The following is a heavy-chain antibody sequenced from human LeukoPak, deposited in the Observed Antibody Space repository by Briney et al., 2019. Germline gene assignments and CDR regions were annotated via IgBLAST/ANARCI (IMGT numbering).Heavy chain of an antibody. CDR1: GYTFTGYY. CDR3: ARVLYSSSWYDLAFDI. J-gene: IGHJ3*02. V-gene: IGHV1-2*02. CDR2: INPNSGGT. D-gene: IGHD6-13*01. Sequence: ASVKVSCKASGYTFTGYYMHWVRQAPGQGLEWMGWINPNSGGTNYAQKFQGRVTMTRDTSISTAYMELSRLRSDDTAVYYCARVLYSSSWYDLAFDIWGQGTMVTVSS.